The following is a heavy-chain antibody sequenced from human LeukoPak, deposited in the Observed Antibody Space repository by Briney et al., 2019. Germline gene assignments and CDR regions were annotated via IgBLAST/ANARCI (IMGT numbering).Heavy chain of an antibody. Sequence: GGSLRLSCAASGFTFSAHWMSWVRQAPGKGLEWVANINQDGSEKDYVDSVKGRFTISRDNARNSLYLQMNTLRAEDTAVYFCARLRYTYGKNFDYWGQGALVTVSS. V-gene: IGHV3-7*01. D-gene: IGHD5-18*01. J-gene: IGHJ4*02. CDR1: GFTFSAHW. CDR2: INQDGSEK. CDR3: ARLRYTYGKNFDY.